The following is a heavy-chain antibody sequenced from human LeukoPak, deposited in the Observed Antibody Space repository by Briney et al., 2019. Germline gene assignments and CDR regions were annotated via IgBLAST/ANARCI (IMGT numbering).Heavy chain of an antibody. D-gene: IGHD5-18*01. Sequence: GASVKVSCKASGYTFTSYAMNWVRQAPGQGLEWMGWINPNSGGTNYAQKFQGRVTMTRDTSISTAYMELSRLRSDDTAVYYCARGRREQLWRDYYYYYMDVWGKGTTVTVSS. J-gene: IGHJ6*03. CDR2: INPNSGGT. V-gene: IGHV1-2*02. CDR1: GYTFTSYA. CDR3: ARGRREQLWRDYYYYYMDV.